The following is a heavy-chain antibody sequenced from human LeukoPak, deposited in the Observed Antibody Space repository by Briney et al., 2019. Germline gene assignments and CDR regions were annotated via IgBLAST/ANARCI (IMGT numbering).Heavy chain of an antibody. CDR1: GFPFSSYA. CDR2: ISGSGGST. Sequence: GGSLRLSSEASGFPFSSYAMNWVRQAPGKGLEWVSTISGSGGSTYYADSVKGRFTISRDKSKNTVYLQMNSLRAEDTAVYYCAKERGYGYNHIDYWGEGTLVTVSS. V-gene: IGHV3-23*01. J-gene: IGHJ4*02. D-gene: IGHD5-24*01. CDR3: AKERGYGYNHIDY.